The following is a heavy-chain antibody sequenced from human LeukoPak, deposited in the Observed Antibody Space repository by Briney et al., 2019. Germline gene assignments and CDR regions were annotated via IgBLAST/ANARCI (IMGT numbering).Heavy chain of an antibody. CDR2: IIPILGTV. CDR3: VLQLTIYFDH. J-gene: IGHJ4*02. Sequence: ASVKVSCKASGGTFSSYSITWVRQAPGQGLEWMGRIIPILGTVNYAQKFQGRVTIPADKSTTTAYMELSSLRSEDTAVYYCVLQLTIYFDHWGQGTLVTVSS. V-gene: IGHV1-69*08. D-gene: IGHD3-3*01. CDR1: GGTFSSYS.